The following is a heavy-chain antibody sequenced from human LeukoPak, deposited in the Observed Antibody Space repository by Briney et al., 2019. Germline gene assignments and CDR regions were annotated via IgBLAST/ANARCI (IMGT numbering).Heavy chain of an antibody. V-gene: IGHV3-13*01. D-gene: IGHD6-19*01. J-gene: IGHJ2*01. CDR1: GFTFSSYD. CDR2: IGTAADT. CDR3: ARGSRAVRWYFDL. Sequence: GGSLRLSCAASGFTFSSYDMHWVRQATGEGLDWVSAIGTAADTYYSGSVKGRFTISRDNAKDSSYLQMNNLKAEDTAVYYCARGSRAVRWYFDLWGRGTLVTVSS.